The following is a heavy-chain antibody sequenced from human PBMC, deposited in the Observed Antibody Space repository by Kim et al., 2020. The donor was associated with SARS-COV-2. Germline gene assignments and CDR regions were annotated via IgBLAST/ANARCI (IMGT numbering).Heavy chain of an antibody. CDR2: ISSNGFDT. V-gene: IGHV3-64*02. J-gene: IGHJ4*02. D-gene: IGHD2-2*01. Sequence: GGSLRLSCAASGFIFHTYAMHWARQTPGKGLEYVSAISSNGFDTYYADSVRGRFTISRDNSKNTLFLQMGSLRPEDMGVYYCAREGRHCSGTACYVFDYWGRGTLVTVSS. CDR1: GFIFHTYA. CDR3: AREGRHCSGTACYVFDY.